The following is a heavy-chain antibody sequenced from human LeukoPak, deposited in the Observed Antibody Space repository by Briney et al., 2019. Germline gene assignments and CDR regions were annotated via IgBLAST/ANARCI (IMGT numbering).Heavy chain of an antibody. CDR2: IYHSGST. CDR1: GYSISSGYY. CDR3: ARRIQLWLQVEDY. V-gene: IGHV4-38-2*01. J-gene: IGHJ4*02. D-gene: IGHD5-18*01. Sequence: SETLSLTCAVSGYSISSGYYWGWIRQPPGKGLGLSGSIYHSGSTYYNPSLKSRVTISVDTSKNQFSLKLSSVTAADTAVYYCARRIQLWLQVEDYWGQGTLVTVSS.